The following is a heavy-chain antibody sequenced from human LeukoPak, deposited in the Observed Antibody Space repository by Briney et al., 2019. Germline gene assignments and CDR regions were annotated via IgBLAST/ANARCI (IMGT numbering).Heavy chain of an antibody. Sequence: SVTVSCTASVGTFTIYTISWVRHAPGQGLEWRGRSIPIFGTANYAQKFQGRVTITADKSTSTAYMELSSLRSEDTAVYYCARGHRGYSYGYRYYYYMDVWGKGTTVTVSS. V-gene: IGHV1-69*08. CDR2: SIPIFGTA. CDR3: ARGHRGYSYGYRYYYYMDV. D-gene: IGHD5-18*01. J-gene: IGHJ6*03. CDR1: VGTFTIYT.